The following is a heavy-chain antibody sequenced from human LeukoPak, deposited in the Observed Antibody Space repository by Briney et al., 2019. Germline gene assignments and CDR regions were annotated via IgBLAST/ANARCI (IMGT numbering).Heavy chain of an antibody. CDR1: GYTFTSYG. Sequence: ASVKVSCKASGYTFTSYGISWVRQAPGQGLEWMGWISAYNGNTNYAQKLQGRVTMTTDTSTSTAYMELRSLRSDDTAVYYCVRDLVYSSSYYFDYWGKGTLVTVSS. CDR2: ISAYNGNT. J-gene: IGHJ4*02. D-gene: IGHD6-6*01. CDR3: VRDLVYSSSYYFDY. V-gene: IGHV1-18*01.